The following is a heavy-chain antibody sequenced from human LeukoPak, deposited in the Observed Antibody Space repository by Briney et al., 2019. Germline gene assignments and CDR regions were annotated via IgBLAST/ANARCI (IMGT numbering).Heavy chain of an antibody. CDR2: INSDGTGP. CDR1: GCTFSRYW. Sequence: GGSLRLSCAASGCTFSRYWMHWVRQGPGKGLVWVSRINSDGTGPIYADSVKGRFTISRDNAKNTLYLDMNSPGAEDTAVYYCARGLDGYSRFDYWGQGTLVTVSS. D-gene: IGHD5-24*01. J-gene: IGHJ4*02. V-gene: IGHV3-74*01. CDR3: ARGLDGYSRFDY.